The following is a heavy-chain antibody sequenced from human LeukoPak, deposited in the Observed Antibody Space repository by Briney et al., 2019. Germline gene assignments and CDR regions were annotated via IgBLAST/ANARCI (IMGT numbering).Heavy chain of an antibody. J-gene: IGHJ6*02. CDR1: GYTFTSYG. CDR2: ISAYNGNT. V-gene: IGHV1-18*01. D-gene: IGHD6-19*01. CDR3: ASGPGIAVAGTPYYGMDV. Sequence: ASVKVSCKASGYTFTSYGISWVRQAPGQGLEWMGWISAYNGNTNYAQKLQGRVTMTTDTSTSTAYMELRSLRSDDTAVYSCASGPGIAVAGTPYYGMDVWGQGATVTVSS.